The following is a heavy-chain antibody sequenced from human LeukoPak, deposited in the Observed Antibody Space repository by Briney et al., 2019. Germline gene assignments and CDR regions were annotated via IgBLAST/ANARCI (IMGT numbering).Heavy chain of an antibody. D-gene: IGHD3-10*01. CDR3: AREPPAGAAHYYGSGSYYH. V-gene: IGHV1-18*04. CDR2: ISAYNGNT. J-gene: IGHJ5*02. CDR1: GYTFTSYG. Sequence: VSVKDSCKASGYTFTSYGISWVRRAPGQGLEWMGWISAYNGNTNYAQKLQGRVTMTTDTSTSTAYMELRSLRSDDTAVYYCAREPPAGAAHYYGSGSYYHWGQGTLVTVSS.